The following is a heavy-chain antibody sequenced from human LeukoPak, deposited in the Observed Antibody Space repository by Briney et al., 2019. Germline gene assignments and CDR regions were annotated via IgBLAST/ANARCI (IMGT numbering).Heavy chain of an antibody. D-gene: IGHD4-11*01. J-gene: IGHJ4*02. CDR2: IFYTGST. CDR3: ARHSDYSNPIFNY. CDR1: GGSISPYX. Sequence: SETLSLTCTVSGGSISPYXWSWIXQPPGXXLEWIGYIFYTGSTSYNPSLRSRVTISIDASNQFSLKLDSVTAADTAVYYCARHSDYSNPIFNYWGQGTLVTVSS. V-gene: IGHV4-59*08.